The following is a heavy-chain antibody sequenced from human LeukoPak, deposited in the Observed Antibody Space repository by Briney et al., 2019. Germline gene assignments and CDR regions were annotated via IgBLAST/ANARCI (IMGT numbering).Heavy chain of an antibody. CDR1: GGSISSSSYY. CDR2: IYYSGST. V-gene: IGHV4-39*07. D-gene: IGHD3-3*01. J-gene: IGHJ1*01. Sequence: SETLSLTCTVSGGSISSSSYYWGWIRQPPGKGLEWIGSIYYSGSTNYNPSLKSRVTISVDTSKNQFSLKLSSVTAADTAVYYCVRVGFWSGYYYYGPAEYFQHWGQGTLVTVSS. CDR3: VRVGFWSGYYYYGPAEYFQH.